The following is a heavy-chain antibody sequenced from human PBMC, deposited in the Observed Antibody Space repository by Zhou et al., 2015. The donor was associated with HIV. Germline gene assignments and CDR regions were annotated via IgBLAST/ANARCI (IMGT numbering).Heavy chain of an antibody. CDR1: GGIFSSYV. Sequence: QVQLVQSGAEVKKPGSSVKVSCEVFGGIFSSYVIYWVRQAPGQGLEWLGSVMPIFGSAEYGQKFQDRVTITADESTSTVYMELRRLRSEDTAVYYCTRGYSNWASFDYWGQGTLVTVS. D-gene: IGHD1-1*01. V-gene: IGHV1-69*18. CDR2: VMPIFGSA. CDR3: TRGYSNWASFDY. J-gene: IGHJ4*02.